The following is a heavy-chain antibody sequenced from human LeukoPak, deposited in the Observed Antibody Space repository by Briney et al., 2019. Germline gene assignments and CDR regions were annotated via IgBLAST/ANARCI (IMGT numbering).Heavy chain of an antibody. CDR2: ISSSSSYI. Sequence: GGSLRLSCAASGFTFSSYSMNWVRQAPGKGLEWVSSISSSSSYIYYADSVKGRFTISRDNAKNSLYLQMNSLRAEDTAVYYCARDSTRDHYDSDYYGMDVWGQGTTVTVSS. J-gene: IGHJ6*02. CDR3: ARDSTRDHYDSDYYGMDV. V-gene: IGHV3-21*01. D-gene: IGHD3-10*01. CDR1: GFTFSSYS.